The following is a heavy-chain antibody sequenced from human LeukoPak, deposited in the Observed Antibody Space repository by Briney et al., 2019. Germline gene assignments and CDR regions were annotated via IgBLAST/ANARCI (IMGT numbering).Heavy chain of an antibody. CDR1: GFGFGQYE. J-gene: IGHJ6*02. CDR2: ISVRAGTI. Sequence: GGSLRLSCAASGFGFGQYEMNWVRQAPGKGLEWIAYISVRAGTIYYGDSAEGRFTISRDDAKNSLYLQMNGLRVEDTAIYYCAKDFPHYYEVPHGMDVWGQGTTDTV. V-gene: IGHV3-48*03. D-gene: IGHD3-22*01. CDR3: AKDFPHYYEVPHGMDV.